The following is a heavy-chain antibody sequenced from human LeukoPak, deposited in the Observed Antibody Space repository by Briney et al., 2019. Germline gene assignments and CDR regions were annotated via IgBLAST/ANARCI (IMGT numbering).Heavy chain of an antibody. D-gene: IGHD1-14*01. CDR1: GFTFSSYS. Sequence: GGSLRLPCAASGFTFSSYSMNWVRQAPGKGLEWVSSISSSSSYIYYADSVKGRFTISRDNAKNSLYLQMNSLRAEDTAVYYCARFNRLDAFDIWGQGTMVTVSS. V-gene: IGHV3-21*01. CDR3: ARFNRLDAFDI. J-gene: IGHJ3*02. CDR2: ISSSSSYI.